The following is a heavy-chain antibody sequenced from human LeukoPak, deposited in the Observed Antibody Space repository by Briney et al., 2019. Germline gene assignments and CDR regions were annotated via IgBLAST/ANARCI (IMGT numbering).Heavy chain of an antibody. Sequence: SETLSLTCTVSGGSISSGGYYWSWIRQHPGKGLEWIGYIYYSGSTYYNPSLKSRVTISVDTSKNQFSLKLSSVTAADTAVYYCARDAGVPGTSDYWDQGTLVTVSS. CDR3: ARDAGVPGTSDY. CDR2: IYYSGST. D-gene: IGHD1-1*01. CDR1: GGSISSGGYY. V-gene: IGHV4-31*03. J-gene: IGHJ4*02.